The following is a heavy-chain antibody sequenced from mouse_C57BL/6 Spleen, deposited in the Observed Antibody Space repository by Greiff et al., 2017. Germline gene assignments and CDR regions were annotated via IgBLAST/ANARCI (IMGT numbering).Heavy chain of an antibody. CDR2: IHPNSGST. CDR1: GYTFTSYW. CDR3: ARCTTVVAPYYAMDY. V-gene: IGHV1-64*01. Sequence: VQLQQPGAELVKPGASVKLSCKASGYTFTSYWMHWVKQRPGQGLEWIGMIHPNSGSTNYNEKFKSKATLTVDKSSSTAYMQLSSLTSEDSAVYYCARCTTVVAPYYAMDYWGQGTSVTVSS. D-gene: IGHD1-1*01. J-gene: IGHJ4*01.